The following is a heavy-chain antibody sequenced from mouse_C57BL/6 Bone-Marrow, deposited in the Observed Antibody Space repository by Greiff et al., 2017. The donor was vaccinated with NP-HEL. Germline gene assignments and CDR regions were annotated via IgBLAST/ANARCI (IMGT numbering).Heavy chain of an antibody. V-gene: IGHV1-81*01. CDR1: GYTFTSYG. CDR2: IYPRSGNT. J-gene: IGHJ3*01. D-gene: IGHD3-2*01. CDR3: ARLFLDSSRFAY. Sequence: QVQLQQSGAELARPGASVKLSCKASGYTFTSYGISWVKQRTGQGLEWIGEIYPRSGNTYYNEKFKGKATLTADKSSSTAYMDLRSLTSEDSAVYFCARLFLDSSRFAYWGQGTLVTVSA.